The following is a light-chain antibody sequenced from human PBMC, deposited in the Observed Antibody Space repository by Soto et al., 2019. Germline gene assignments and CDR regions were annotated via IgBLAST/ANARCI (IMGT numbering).Light chain of an antibody. CDR3: QHYGGSPSFT. J-gene: IGKJ3*01. CDR2: GAS. CDR1: QSVSSSY. Sequence: EIALTQSPGTLSLSPGERATLSCRASQSVSSSYLGWYQQKPGQAPRLLTYGASGRATGIPDRFSGSGSGTDFTLTISRLEPEDFAVYYCQHYGGSPSFTFGPGTKVDIK. V-gene: IGKV3-20*01.